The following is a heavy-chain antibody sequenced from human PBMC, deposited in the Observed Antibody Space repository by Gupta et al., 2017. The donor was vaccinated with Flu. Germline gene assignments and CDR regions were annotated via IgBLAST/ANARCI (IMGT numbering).Heavy chain of an antibody. V-gene: IGHV5-51*01. J-gene: IGHJ2*01. CDR1: GYSFTSYW. Sequence: EVQLVQSGAEVKKPGESLKISCKGSGYSFTSYWIGWVRQMPGKGLEWMEIIYPGDSDTRYSPSFQGQVTISADKSISTAYLQWSSLKASDTAMYYCAMVLFTPYSSSSQEQYWYFDLWGRGTLVTVSS. D-gene: IGHD6-6*01. CDR2: IYPGDSDT. CDR3: AMVLFTPYSSSSQEQYWYFDL.